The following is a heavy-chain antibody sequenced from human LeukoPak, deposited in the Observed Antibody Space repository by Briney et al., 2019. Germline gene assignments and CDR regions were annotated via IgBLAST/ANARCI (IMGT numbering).Heavy chain of an antibody. D-gene: IGHD6-13*01. CDR3: ARGAAAAGYLGWFDP. V-gene: IGHV3-66*01. CDR2: MYSGGST. CDR1: GFTVSSYY. Sequence: GGSLRLSCAASGFTVSSYYMTWVRQAPGKGLEWVSVMYSGGSTYYADSVKGRVAISRDNSQNTVFLQMNSVRVEDTAVYYCARGAAAAGYLGWFDPWGQGTLVTVSS. J-gene: IGHJ5*02.